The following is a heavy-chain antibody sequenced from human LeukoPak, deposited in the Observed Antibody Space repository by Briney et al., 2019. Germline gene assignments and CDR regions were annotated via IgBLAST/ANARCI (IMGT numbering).Heavy chain of an antibody. CDR2: ISSSSSYI. CDR3: ARDPPYCSSTSCYTGSSGY. V-gene: IGHV3-21*01. Sequence: GGSLRLSCAASGFTFNSYSMNWVRQAPGKGLEWVSSISSSSSYIYYADSVKGRFTISRDNAENSLYLQMNSLRAEDTAVYYCARDPPYCSSTSCYTGSSGYWGQGTLVTVSS. CDR1: GFTFNSYS. D-gene: IGHD2-2*02. J-gene: IGHJ4*02.